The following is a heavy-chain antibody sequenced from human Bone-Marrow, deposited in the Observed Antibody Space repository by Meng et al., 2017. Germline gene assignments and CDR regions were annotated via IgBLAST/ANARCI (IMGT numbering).Heavy chain of an antibody. V-gene: IGHV4-4*02. Sequence: VPRQASGTGLVKPSGTLSLSCGFSGGSISRSTGWSWGRQPPGKGLEWIGEIYHSGSTNYNPSLKSRVTISVDKSKNQFSLKLGSVTAADTAVYYCARVRVEYWYFDLWGRGTLVTVSS. J-gene: IGHJ2*01. CDR3: ARVRVEYWYFDL. CDR1: GGSISRSTG. CDR2: IYHSGST.